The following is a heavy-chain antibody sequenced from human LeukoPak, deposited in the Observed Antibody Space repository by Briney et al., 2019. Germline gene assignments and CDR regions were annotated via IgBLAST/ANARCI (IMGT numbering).Heavy chain of an antibody. Sequence: GGSLRLSCAASGFTFSSYAMHWVRQAPGKGLEWVTFIRYDVSKTYYAGSVKGRFTISRDNSKNTLYLQMNSLRAEDTAVYYCATTGLLGDIPWGQGTLVTVSS. CDR3: ATTGLLGDIP. V-gene: IGHV3-30*02. D-gene: IGHD2-21*01. CDR1: GFTFSSYA. J-gene: IGHJ5*02. CDR2: IRYDVSKT.